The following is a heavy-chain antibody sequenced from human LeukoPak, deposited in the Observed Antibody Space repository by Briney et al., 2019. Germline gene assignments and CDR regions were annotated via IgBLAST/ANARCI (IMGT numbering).Heavy chain of an antibody. CDR1: GFTFTSYY. D-gene: IGHD1-14*01. CDR3: AKDIGIRGAFDI. Sequence: GGSLRLSCAASGFTFTSYYMHWVRQAPGKGLVWVSRISGDGSNTIYADSVKGRFTISRDNAKNSLYLQMNSLRAEDTALYYCAKDIGIRGAFDIWGQGTMVTVSS. V-gene: IGHV3-74*01. CDR2: ISGDGSNT. J-gene: IGHJ3*02.